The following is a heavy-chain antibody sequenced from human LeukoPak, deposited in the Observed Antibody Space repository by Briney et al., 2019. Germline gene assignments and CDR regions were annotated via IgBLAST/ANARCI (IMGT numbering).Heavy chain of an antibody. CDR2: ISGSGGST. V-gene: IGHV3-23*01. CDR3: AKARGGIVVVPAAYCFDY. CDR1: GFTFSSYT. Sequence: GGSLRLSCAASGFTFSSYTMSWVRQAPGKGLEWVSAISGSGGSTYYAGSVKGRFTISRDNSKNTLYLQMNSLRAEDTAVYYCAKARGGIVVVPAAYCFDYWGQGTLVTVSS. J-gene: IGHJ4*02. D-gene: IGHD2-2*01.